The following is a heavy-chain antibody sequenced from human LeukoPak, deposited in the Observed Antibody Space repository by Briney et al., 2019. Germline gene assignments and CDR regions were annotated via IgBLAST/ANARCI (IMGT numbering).Heavy chain of an antibody. J-gene: IGHJ3*02. D-gene: IGHD2-15*01. Sequence: ASVKVSCKASGGTFSSYAISWVRQAPGQGLEWMGIINPTTGDTTYAQKFQGRLTMTRDMSTSTVYMELSSLTSEDTAVFYCARYGFSAVWQGGWHAFDIWGQGTVVTVSS. V-gene: IGHV1-46*01. CDR2: INPTTGDT. CDR1: GGTFSSYA. CDR3: ARYGFSAVWQGGWHAFDI.